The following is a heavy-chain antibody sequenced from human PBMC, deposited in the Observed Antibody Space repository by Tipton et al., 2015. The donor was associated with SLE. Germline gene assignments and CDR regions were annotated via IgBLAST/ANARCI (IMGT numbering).Heavy chain of an antibody. CDR3: AKNLNWFDP. Sequence: SLRLSCAASGFTFSAYWMIWVRQAPGKGLEWVANIKEDGSAEFYVDSVKGRFTISRDNAKNSLYLQMNSLRVEDTAVYYCAKNLNWFDPWGQGTLVTVSS. V-gene: IGHV3-7*01. CDR1: GFTFSAYW. CDR2: IKEDGSAE. J-gene: IGHJ5*02. D-gene: IGHD1-14*01.